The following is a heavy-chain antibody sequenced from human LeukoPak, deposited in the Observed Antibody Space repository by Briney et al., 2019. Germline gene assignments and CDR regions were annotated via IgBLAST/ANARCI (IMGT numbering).Heavy chain of an antibody. J-gene: IGHJ4*02. V-gene: IGHV3-21*01. CDR2: ISSSSSYI. CDR3: ARDLESITIFGYYFDY. CDR1: GFTFRTYS. D-gene: IGHD3-3*01. Sequence: GGSLRLSCAASGFTFRTYSMNWVRQAPGKGLEWVSSISSSSSYIYYADSVKGRFTISRDNAKNSLYLQMNSLRAEDTAVYYCARDLESITIFGYYFDYWGQGTLVTVSS.